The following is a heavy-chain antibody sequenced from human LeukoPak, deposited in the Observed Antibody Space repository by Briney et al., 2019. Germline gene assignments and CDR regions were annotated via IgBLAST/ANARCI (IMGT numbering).Heavy chain of an antibody. CDR2: IQSDGST. CDR3: AKDSIAARPDAFDI. J-gene: IGHJ3*02. D-gene: IGHD6-6*01. Sequence: GGSLRLSCAASGFIVSSNYMNWVRQAPGKGLEWVSVIQSDGSTYYADSVKGRFIMSRDTSKNTLYLQMNSLRAEDTAVYYCAKDSIAARPDAFDIWGQGTMVTVSS. CDR1: GFIVSSNY. V-gene: IGHV3-66*01.